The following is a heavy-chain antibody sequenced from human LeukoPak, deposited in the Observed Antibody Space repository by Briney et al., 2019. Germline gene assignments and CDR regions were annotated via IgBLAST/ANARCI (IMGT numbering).Heavy chain of an antibody. J-gene: IGHJ6*03. CDR2: ISSSGSTI. CDR3: AKGGYSNGRYYYYYMDV. V-gene: IGHV3-48*03. Sequence: PGGSLRLSCAASGFTFSSYEMNWVRQAPGKGLEWVSYISSSGSTIYYADSAKGRFTISRDNSKNTLYLQMNSLRAEDTAVYYCAKGGYSNGRYYYYYMDVWGEGTTVTVSS. CDR1: GFTFSSYE. D-gene: IGHD4-11*01.